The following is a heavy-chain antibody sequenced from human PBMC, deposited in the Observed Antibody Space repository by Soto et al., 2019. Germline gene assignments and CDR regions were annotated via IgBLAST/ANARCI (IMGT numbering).Heavy chain of an antibody. CDR3: ARRPQDCSGGRCYLYCQH. D-gene: IGHD2-15*01. V-gene: IGHV4-30-4*01. CDR2: IYYSGSA. Sequence: QVQLQESGPGLVKPSQTLSLTCTVSGGSISSGDYYWGWIRQPPGKGLEWIGYIYYSGSAYYNPSLKSRVTISVDTSKTHFSLKLSSVTAADTAVYYCARRPQDCSGGRCYLYCQHWGQGTLVTVSS. CDR1: GGSISSGDYY. J-gene: IGHJ1*01.